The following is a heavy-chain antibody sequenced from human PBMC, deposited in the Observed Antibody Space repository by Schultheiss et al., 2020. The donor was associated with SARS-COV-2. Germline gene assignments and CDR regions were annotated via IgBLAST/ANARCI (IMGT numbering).Heavy chain of an antibody. D-gene: IGHD4-17*01. CDR3: ARNPDIAERDYGTFDY. V-gene: IGHV3-7*01. J-gene: IGHJ4*02. Sequence: GGSLRLSCAASGFTFSSYWMSWVRQAPGKGLEWVANIKQDGSEKYYVDSVKGRFTISRDNAKNSLYLQMNSLRAEDTAVYYCARNPDIAERDYGTFDYWGQGTLVTVSS. CDR2: IKQDGSEK. CDR1: GFTFSSYW.